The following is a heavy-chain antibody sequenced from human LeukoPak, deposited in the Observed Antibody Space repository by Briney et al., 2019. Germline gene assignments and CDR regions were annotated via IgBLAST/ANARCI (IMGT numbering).Heavy chain of an antibody. D-gene: IGHD6-13*01. CDR2: ISSSGSTI. CDR3: ARELAAGTAYYYYYMDV. V-gene: IGHV3-48*03. CDR1: GFTFSSYE. J-gene: IGHJ6*03. Sequence: PGGSLRLSCAASGFTFSSYEMNWVRQAPGKGLEWVSYISSSGSTIYYADSVKGRFTISRDNAKNSLYLQMNSLRAEDTAVYYCARELAAGTAYYYYYMDVWGKGTTVTISS.